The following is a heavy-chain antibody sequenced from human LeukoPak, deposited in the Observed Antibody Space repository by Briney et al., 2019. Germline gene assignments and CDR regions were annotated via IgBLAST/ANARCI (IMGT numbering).Heavy chain of an antibody. CDR1: GFTFSSYW. D-gene: IGHD3-16*01. V-gene: IGHV3-74*01. J-gene: IGHJ4*02. CDR3: VRGARGMYYFDY. CDR2: INTDGSST. Sequence: GGSLRLSCAASGFTFSSYWMHWVRQAPGKGLVWVSRINTDGSSTYYADSVKGRFTISRDNAKNTLYLQMNSLRAEDTVVYYCVRGARGMYYFDYWGQGTLVTVSS.